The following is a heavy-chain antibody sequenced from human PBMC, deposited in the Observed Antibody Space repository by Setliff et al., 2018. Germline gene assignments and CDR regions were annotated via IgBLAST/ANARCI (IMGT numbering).Heavy chain of an antibody. CDR3: ARAGVPLDAFDI. V-gene: IGHV3-20*04. CDR1: GFIFDDYG. CDR2: INWNGGST. Sequence: GSLRLSCAASGFIFDDYGMSWVRQAPGKGLEWVSGINWNGGSTGYADSVKGRFTISRENAKNSLYLQMNSLRAGDTAVYYCARAGVPLDAFDIWGQGTMVTVSS. J-gene: IGHJ3*02. D-gene: IGHD3-10*01.